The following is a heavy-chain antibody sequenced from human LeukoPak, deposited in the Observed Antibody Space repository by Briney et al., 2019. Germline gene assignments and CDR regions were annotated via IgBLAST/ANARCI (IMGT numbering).Heavy chain of an antibody. Sequence: SVKVSRKPSVGTFTIYAICWGRHSPQQGLGWVGGIITNFGATNYAQKLQGRVTITTDESTSTAYMELSSLRSEDTEVYYCARGPRLGFGWLRSTPCYWYYFDYWGQGDLGTVSS. CDR2: IITNFGAT. J-gene: IGHJ4*02. V-gene: IGHV1-69*05. CDR1: VGTFTIYA. D-gene: IGHD5-12*01. CDR3: ARGPRLGFGWLRSTPCYWYYFDY.